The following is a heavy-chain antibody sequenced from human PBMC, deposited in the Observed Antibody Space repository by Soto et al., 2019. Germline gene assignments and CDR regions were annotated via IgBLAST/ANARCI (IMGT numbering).Heavy chain of an antibody. Sequence: SVKVSCKASGGTFSSYAISWVRQAPGQGLEWMGGIIPIFGTANYAQKFQGRVTITADKSTSTAYMELSSLRSEDTAVYYCARRNGDYGEFDYWGQGTLVTVSS. CDR2: IIPIFGTA. V-gene: IGHV1-69*06. CDR3: ARRNGDYGEFDY. J-gene: IGHJ4*02. D-gene: IGHD4-17*01. CDR1: GGTFSSYA.